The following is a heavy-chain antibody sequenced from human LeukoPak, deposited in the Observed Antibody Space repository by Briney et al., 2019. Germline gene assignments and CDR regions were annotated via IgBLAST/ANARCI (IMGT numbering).Heavy chain of an antibody. J-gene: IGHJ3*02. CDR1: GGSISSGGYY. V-gene: IGHV4-31*03. Sequence: SQTLSLTCTVSGGSISSGGYYWSCIRQHPGKGLEWIGYIYYSGSTYYNPSLKSRVTISVDTSKNQFSLKLSSVTAADTAVYYCARGLTTVTFPDAFDIWGQGTMVTVSS. CDR3: ARGLTTVTFPDAFDI. CDR2: IYYSGST. D-gene: IGHD4-17*01.